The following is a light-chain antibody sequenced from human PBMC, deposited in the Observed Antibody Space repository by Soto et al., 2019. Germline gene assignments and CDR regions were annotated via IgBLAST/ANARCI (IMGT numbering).Light chain of an antibody. CDR2: EVS. Sequence: QSVLTQPASVSGSPGQSITISCTGTSSDVGGYNYVSWYQQHPGKAPKLMIYEVSNRPSGVSNRFSGSKSGNTASLTISGLQAEDEADYYCSSYTSSSTPYVSGTGTKLTVL. CDR3: SSYTSSSTPYV. V-gene: IGLV2-14*01. CDR1: SSDVGGYNY. J-gene: IGLJ1*01.